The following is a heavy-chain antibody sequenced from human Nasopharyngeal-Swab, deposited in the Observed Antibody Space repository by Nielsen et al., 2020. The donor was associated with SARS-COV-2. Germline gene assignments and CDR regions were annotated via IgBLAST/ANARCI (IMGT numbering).Heavy chain of an antibody. CDR2: IPYDGSNK. Sequence: GESLKISCAASGFTFSSYGMHWVRQAPGKGLEWVAVIPYDGSNKYYADSVKGRFTISRDNSKNTLYLQMNSLRAEDTAVYYCARDGESSVDYWDQGTLVTVSS. D-gene: IGHD3-10*01. CDR3: ARDGESSVDY. V-gene: IGHV3-30*03. J-gene: IGHJ4*02. CDR1: GFTFSSYG.